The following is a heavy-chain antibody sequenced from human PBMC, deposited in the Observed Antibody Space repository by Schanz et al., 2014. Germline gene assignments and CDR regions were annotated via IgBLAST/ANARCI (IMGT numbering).Heavy chain of an antibody. V-gene: IGHV3-11*04. D-gene: IGHD1-1*01. CDR3: ARDRRNADLDY. CDR2: LGLASTT. CDR1: GFTFSDAW. J-gene: IGHJ4*02. Sequence: VQLVESGGGLVKPGGFLRLSCAASGFTFSDAWISWVRQAPGKGLEWVSAILGLASTTYYADSVKGRFTMSRDNAKNSVFLQMNSLRAEDTALYYCARDRRNADLDYWGQGTLVTVSS.